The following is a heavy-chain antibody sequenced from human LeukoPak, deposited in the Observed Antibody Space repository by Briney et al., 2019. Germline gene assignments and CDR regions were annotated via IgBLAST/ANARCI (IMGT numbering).Heavy chain of an antibody. V-gene: IGHV1-18*01. D-gene: IGHD3-10*01. J-gene: IGHJ5*02. CDR1: GYTLTSYG. Sequence: GASVKVSCKGSGYTLTSYGISWVRQAPGQGLEWMGWISAYNGNTNYAQKLQGRVTMTTDTSTSTAYMELRSLRSDDTAVYYCARVLTMVRGAFNWFDPWGQGTLVTVSS. CDR2: ISAYNGNT. CDR3: ARVLTMVRGAFNWFDP.